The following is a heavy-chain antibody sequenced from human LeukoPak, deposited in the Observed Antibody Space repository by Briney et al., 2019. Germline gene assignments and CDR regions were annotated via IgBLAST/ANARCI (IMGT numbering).Heavy chain of an antibody. V-gene: IGHV4-4*02. J-gene: IGHJ4*02. CDR3: ARATYYYGSGSYPLHYFDY. Sequence: SETLSLTCAVSGGSISSSNWWSWVRQPPGKGLEWIGYIYYSGSTYYNPSLKSRVTISVDTSKNQFSLKLSSVTAADTAVYYCARATYYYGSGSYPLHYFDYWGQGTLVTVSS. CDR2: IYYSGST. D-gene: IGHD3-10*01. CDR1: GGSISSSNW.